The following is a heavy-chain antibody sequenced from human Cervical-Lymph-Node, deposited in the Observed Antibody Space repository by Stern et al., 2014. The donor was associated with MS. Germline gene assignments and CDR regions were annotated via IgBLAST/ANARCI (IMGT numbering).Heavy chain of an antibody. Sequence: VQLVESGGGVVQPGRSLRLSCAASGFTFSSYGMPWVRQAPGKGLEWVAVIWYDGSNKYYADSVKGRFTISRDNSKNTLYLQMNSLRAEDTAVYYCARDQWGSSSGVDVWGQGTTVTVSS. D-gene: IGHD6-6*01. CDR1: GFTFSSYG. CDR3: ARDQWGSSSGVDV. CDR2: IWYDGSNK. V-gene: IGHV3-33*01. J-gene: IGHJ6*02.